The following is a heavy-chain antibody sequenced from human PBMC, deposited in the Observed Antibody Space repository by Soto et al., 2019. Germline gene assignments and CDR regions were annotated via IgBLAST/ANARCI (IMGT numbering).Heavy chain of an antibody. CDR2: ISYSGTT. CDR1: GGSMSSSSYN. Sequence: SETLSLTCTVPGGSMSSSSYNWGWVRQPPGKGLEWIGSISYSGTTNYNPSLKSRVTISVDTSKNQFSLRLSSVTAADTAVYYCAGGRGDYYYGMDVWGQGTTVTVSS. V-gene: IGHV4-39*01. D-gene: IGHD3-10*01. CDR3: AGGRGDYYYGMDV. J-gene: IGHJ6*02.